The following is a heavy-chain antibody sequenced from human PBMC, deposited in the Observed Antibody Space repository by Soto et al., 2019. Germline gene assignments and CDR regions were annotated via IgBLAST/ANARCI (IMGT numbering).Heavy chain of an antibody. CDR3: AKTTYYDFWSGYFGDPNYYGMDV. CDR2: IIPIFGTA. D-gene: IGHD3-3*01. V-gene: IGHV1-69*06. CDR1: GGTFSSYA. J-gene: IGHJ6*02. Sequence: GASVKVSCKASGGTFSSYAISWVRQAPGQGLEWMGGIIPIFGTANYAQKFQGRVTITADKSTSTAYMELSSLRSEDTAVYYCAKTTYYDFWSGYFGDPNYYGMDVWGQGTTVTVSS.